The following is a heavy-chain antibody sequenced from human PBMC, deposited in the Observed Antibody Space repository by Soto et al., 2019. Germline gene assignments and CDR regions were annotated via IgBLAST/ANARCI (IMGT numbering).Heavy chain of an antibody. CDR3: TTDGRYSSSSSYYYYGMDV. J-gene: IGHJ6*02. CDR1: GFTFSNAW. V-gene: IGHV3-15*07. Sequence: GGSLRLSCAASGFTFSNAWMNWVRQAPGKGLEWVGRIKSKTDGGTTDYAAPVKGRFTISRDDSKNTLYLQMNSLKTEDTAVYYCTTDGRYSSSSSYYYYGMDVWGQGTTVIVSS. D-gene: IGHD6-6*01. CDR2: IKSKTDGGTT.